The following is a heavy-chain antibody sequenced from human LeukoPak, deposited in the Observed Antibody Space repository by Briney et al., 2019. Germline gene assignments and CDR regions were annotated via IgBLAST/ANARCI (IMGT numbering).Heavy chain of an antibody. CDR2: INSDGSTT. CDR1: GFTFSSYA. D-gene: IGHD6-19*01. Sequence: GGSLRLSCAASGFTFSSYAMHWVRQAPGKGLVWVSRINSDGSTTSYADSVKGRFTISRDNAKNTLYLQMNSLRADDTAMYYCARGYTSGWYLFGDYWGQGTLVTVSS. J-gene: IGHJ4*02. CDR3: ARGYTSGWYLFGDY. V-gene: IGHV3-74*03.